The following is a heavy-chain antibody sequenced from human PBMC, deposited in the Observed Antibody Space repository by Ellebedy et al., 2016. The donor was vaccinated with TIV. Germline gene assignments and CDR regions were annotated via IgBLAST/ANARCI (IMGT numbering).Heavy chain of an antibody. CDR1: GFTFSSYS. J-gene: IGHJ3*02. CDR2: ISSSSSTI. CDR3: ARVGASSGNPYAFGI. D-gene: IGHD3-16*01. V-gene: IGHV3-48*04. Sequence: GESLKISCSASGFTFSSYSMNWVRQAPGKGLEWVSHISSSSSTIYYADSVKGRFTISRDNAKNSLYLQMNSLRAEDTAVYYCARVGASSGNPYAFGIWGQGTMVTVSS.